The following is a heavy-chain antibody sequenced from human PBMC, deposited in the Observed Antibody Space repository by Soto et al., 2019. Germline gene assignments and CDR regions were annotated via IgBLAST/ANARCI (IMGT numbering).Heavy chain of an antibody. V-gene: IGHV4-30-2*01. D-gene: IGHD4-4*01. J-gene: IGHJ4*02. CDR2: IYHSGST. CDR1: GGSISSGGYS. CDR3: ARGRPQYSDFDY. Sequence: PSETLSLTCAVSGGSISSGGYSWSWIRQPPGKGLEWIGYIYHSGSTYYNPSLKSRVTISVDRSKNQFSLKLSSVTAADTAVYYCARGRPQYSDFDYWGKGTLVTVSS.